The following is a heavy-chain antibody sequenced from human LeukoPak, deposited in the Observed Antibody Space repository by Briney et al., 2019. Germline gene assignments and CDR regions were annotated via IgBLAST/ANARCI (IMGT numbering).Heavy chain of an antibody. CDR1: GFTFSSYS. Sequence: GGSLRLSCAVSGFTFSSYSMNWVRQAPGKGLEWVSSISSSSSYIFYVDSLKGRFTISRDNAKNSVYLQMNSLRAEDTAVYYCARGRDAYNYHASDIWGQGTMVTVSS. CDR3: ARGRDAYNYHASDI. CDR2: ISSSSSYI. J-gene: IGHJ3*02. V-gene: IGHV3-21*01. D-gene: IGHD5-24*01.